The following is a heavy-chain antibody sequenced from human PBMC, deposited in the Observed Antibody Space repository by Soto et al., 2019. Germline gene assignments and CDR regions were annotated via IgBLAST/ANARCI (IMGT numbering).Heavy chain of an antibody. Sequence: QVQLQESGPGLVKPSGTLSLTCAVSGGSISSSNWWSWVRQPPGKGLEWIGEIYHSGSTNYNPSLKSRVTISVEKSKNPFSLKLSSVTAADTAVYYCARDVISRTGTAPRDYWGQGTLVTVSS. CDR3: ARDVISRTGTAPRDY. CDR2: IYHSGST. J-gene: IGHJ4*02. CDR1: GGSISSSNW. V-gene: IGHV4-4*02. D-gene: IGHD1-1*01.